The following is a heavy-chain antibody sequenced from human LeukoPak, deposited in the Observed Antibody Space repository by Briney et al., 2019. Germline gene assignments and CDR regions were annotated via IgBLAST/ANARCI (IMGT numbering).Heavy chain of an antibody. D-gene: IGHD7-27*01. CDR1: GGSFSDHV. Sequence: ASVKVSCKASGGSFSDHVFTWVRQAPGQGLEWMGWMDSNSDNTVYAQRFQGRVTMTRNTSITTAYMELRGLRSEDTAVYYCMSTSNWGSVIFDYWGQGTLVTVSS. J-gene: IGHJ4*02. CDR3: MSTSNWGSVIFDY. CDR2: MDSNSDNT. V-gene: IGHV1-8*02.